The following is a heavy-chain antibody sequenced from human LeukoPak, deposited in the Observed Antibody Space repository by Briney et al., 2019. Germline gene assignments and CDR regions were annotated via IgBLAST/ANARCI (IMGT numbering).Heavy chain of an antibody. V-gene: IGHV4-4*07. CDR3: ARDRWDIVVVPAAGSYYYYYMDV. Sequence: SETLSLTCTVSGGSISSYYWSWIRQPAGKGLEWIGRIYTSGSTNYNPSLKSRVTMSVDTSKNQFSLKLSSVTAADTAVYYCARDRWDIVVVPAAGSYYYYYMDVWGKGTTVAVSS. CDR2: IYTSGST. CDR1: GGSISSYY. D-gene: IGHD2-2*01. J-gene: IGHJ6*03.